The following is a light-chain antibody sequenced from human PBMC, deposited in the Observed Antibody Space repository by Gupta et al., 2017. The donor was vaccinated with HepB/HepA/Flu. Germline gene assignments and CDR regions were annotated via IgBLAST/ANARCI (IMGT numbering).Light chain of an antibody. CDR1: QDISNS. CDR2: DAS. V-gene: IGKV1-33*01. J-gene: IGKJ4*02. Sequence: DIQMTHSPSSLSASVGDRVTITCQANQDISNSLNWYQQKPGKAPKLLSYDASNLETGVPSSFSGSGSGPHFIFTSSSLEPEDMSTYGGQKYEPLTPTFGEGTKVEIK. CDR3: QKYEPLTPT.